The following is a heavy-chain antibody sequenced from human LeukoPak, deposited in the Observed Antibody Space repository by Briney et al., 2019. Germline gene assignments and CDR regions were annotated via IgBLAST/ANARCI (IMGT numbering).Heavy chain of an antibody. Sequence: GASVKVSCKVSGYTLTELSMHWVRQAPGKGLEWMGGFDPEDGETIYAQKFQGRVTMTEDTSTDTAYMELSSLRSEDTAMYYCAHGSSSTSWYYGMDVWGQGTTVTVSS. D-gene: IGHD2-2*01. CDR2: FDPEDGET. J-gene: IGHJ6*02. V-gene: IGHV1-24*01. CDR1: GYTLTELS. CDR3: AHGSSSTSWYYGMDV.